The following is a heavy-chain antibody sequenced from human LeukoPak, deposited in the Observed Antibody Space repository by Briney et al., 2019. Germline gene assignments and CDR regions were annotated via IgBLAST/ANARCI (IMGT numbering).Heavy chain of an antibody. V-gene: IGHV3-48*04. CDR3: ARVARGYCSGGSCYASDYYYYYMDV. CDR2: ISSSSSTI. CDR1: GFTFSSYS. Sequence: GGSLRLSCAASGFTFSSYSMNWVRQAPGKGLEWVSYISSSSSTIYYADSVKGRFTISRDNAKNSLYLQMNSLRAEDTAVYYCARVARGYCSGGSCYASDYYYYYMDVWGKGTTVTVSS. D-gene: IGHD2-15*01. J-gene: IGHJ6*03.